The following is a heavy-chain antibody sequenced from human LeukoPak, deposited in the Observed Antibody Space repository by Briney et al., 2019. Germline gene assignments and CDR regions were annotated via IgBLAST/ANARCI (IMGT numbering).Heavy chain of an antibody. CDR1: GFTFSTYA. Sequence: GGSLRLSCAASGFTFSTYAMSWVRQAPGKGLEWVSAISGSGDSTYYADSVKGRFTISRDNSKNTLYLQMNRLRAEDTAVYYCAKADGYFFNHDVFDIWGQGTMVTVSS. CDR2: ISGSGDST. CDR3: AKADGYFFNHDVFDI. V-gene: IGHV3-23*01. D-gene: IGHD1-14*01. J-gene: IGHJ3*02.